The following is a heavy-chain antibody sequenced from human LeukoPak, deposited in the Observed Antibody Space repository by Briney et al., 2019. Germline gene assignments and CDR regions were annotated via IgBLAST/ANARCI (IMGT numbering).Heavy chain of an antibody. Sequence: ASVKVSCKASGYTFTGYYMHWVRQAPGQGLEWMGWINPNSGGTNYAQKFQGRVTMTRDTSISTAYMELSRLRSDDTAVYYCARDRTVQLESRFDPWGQGTLVTVSS. D-gene: IGHD1-1*01. V-gene: IGHV1-2*02. J-gene: IGHJ5*02. CDR1: GYTFTGYY. CDR3: ARDRTVQLESRFDP. CDR2: INPNSGGT.